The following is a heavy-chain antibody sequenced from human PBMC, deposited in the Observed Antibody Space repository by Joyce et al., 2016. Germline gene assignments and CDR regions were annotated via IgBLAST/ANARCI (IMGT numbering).Heavy chain of an antibody. D-gene: IGHD3-3*01. CDR2: IDPSDSYT. J-gene: IGHJ5*02. CDR3: AKHIGDFWGGDLNWFDP. CDR1: GCSFTNFW. Sequence: EVQLVQSGAEVKKPGESLRISCKGSGCSFTNFWISWVRQMPGKGLEWMGMIDPSDSYTNYSPSFQGHVTISADESISTAYRQWSSLKASDTAIYYCAKHIGDFWGGDLNWFDPWGQGTLVTVSS. V-gene: IGHV5-10-1*03.